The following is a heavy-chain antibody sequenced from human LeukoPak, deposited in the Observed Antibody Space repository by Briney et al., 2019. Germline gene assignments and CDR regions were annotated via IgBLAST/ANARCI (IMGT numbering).Heavy chain of an antibody. Sequence: SETLSLTCTVSGDSISSSTYYWGWIRQPPGKGLEWIGSIYHSGSTYYNPSLKSRVTISVDTSKNQFSLKLSSVTAADTAVYYCAKLEPPYDAFDIWGQGTMVTVSS. CDR1: GDSISSSTYY. CDR3: AKLEPPYDAFDI. V-gene: IGHV4-39*01. D-gene: IGHD6-13*01. CDR2: IYHSGST. J-gene: IGHJ3*02.